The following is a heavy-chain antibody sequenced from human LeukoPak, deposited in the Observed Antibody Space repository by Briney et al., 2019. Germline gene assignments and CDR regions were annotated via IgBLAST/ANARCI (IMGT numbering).Heavy chain of an antibody. D-gene: IGHD3-3*01. J-gene: IGHJ5*02. CDR1: GFTFSSYA. V-gene: IGHV3-30-3*01. CDR3: ARVRFLEWSTNWFDP. CDR2: ISYDGSNK. Sequence: GRSLRLSCAASGFTFSSYAMHWVRQAPGKGLEWVAVISYDGSNKYYADSVKGRFTISRDNSKNTLYLQMNSLRAEDTAVYYCARVRFLEWSTNWFDPWGQGTLVTVSS.